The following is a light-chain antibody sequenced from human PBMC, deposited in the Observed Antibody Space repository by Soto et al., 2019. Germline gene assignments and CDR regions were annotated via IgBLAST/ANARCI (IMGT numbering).Light chain of an antibody. J-gene: IGKJ1*01. CDR2: GAS. CDR1: QSVTSNY. CDR3: QQYGSSPWT. V-gene: IGKV3-20*01. Sequence: EIVLTQSPGTLSLSPGERATLSCRASQSVTSNYLAWYQQKPGQTPRLVIYGASGRASGIPDRFSGSGFGTDFTLTISRLEPEDFAVYYCQQYGSSPWTFGQGTKVDIK.